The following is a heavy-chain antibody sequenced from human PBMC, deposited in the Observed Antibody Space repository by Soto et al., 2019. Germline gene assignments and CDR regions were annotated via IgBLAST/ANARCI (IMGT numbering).Heavy chain of an antibody. V-gene: IGHV4-59*01. Sequence: PSETLSLTCTVSGASISRYYWSWIRQSPGKGLEWIGYLYNTGSTIYNPSLKSRVTISVDTSKNQFSLKMNSVTAADTAVYYCARGRLVPAVNFDYWGLGTLVTSP. D-gene: IGHD2-2*01. CDR2: LYNTGST. CDR1: GASISRYY. J-gene: IGHJ4*02. CDR3: ARGRLVPAVNFDY.